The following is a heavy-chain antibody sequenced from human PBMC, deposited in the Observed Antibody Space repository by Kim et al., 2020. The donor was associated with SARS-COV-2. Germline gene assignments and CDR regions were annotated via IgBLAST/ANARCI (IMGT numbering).Heavy chain of an antibody. CDR1: GYTFTSYD. CDR2: MNPNSGNT. J-gene: IGHJ4*02. CDR3: ARGVRQYYYDSSGYYYPYYFDY. D-gene: IGHD3-22*01. V-gene: IGHV1-8*01. Sequence: ASVKVSCKASGYTFTSYDINWVRQATGQGLEWMGWMNPNSGNTGYAQKFQGRVTMTRNTSISTAYMELSSLRSEDTAVYYCARGVRQYYYDSSGYYYPYYFDYWGQGTLVTVSS.